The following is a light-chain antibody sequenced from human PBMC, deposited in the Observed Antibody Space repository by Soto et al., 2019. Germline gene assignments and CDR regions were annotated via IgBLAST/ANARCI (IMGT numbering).Light chain of an antibody. CDR1: SSDVGRYKL. CDR3: SSYTTSSTLI. J-gene: IGLJ2*01. V-gene: IGLV2-14*03. CDR2: DVT. Sequence: QSALTQPASVSGSPGQSITISCTGTSSDVGRYKLVSWYQQHPGKAPKLMIYDVTNRPSGVSNRFSGSKSGNTASLTISGLQAEDEAGYYCSSYTTSSTLIFGGGTKLTV.